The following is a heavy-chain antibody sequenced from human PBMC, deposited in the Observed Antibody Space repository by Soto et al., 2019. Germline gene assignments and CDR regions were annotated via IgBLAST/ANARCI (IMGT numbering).Heavy chain of an antibody. D-gene: IGHD6-13*01. CDR2: IYHSGST. Sequence: SETLSLTCAVSGGSISSSNWWSWVRQPPGKGLEWIGEIYHSGSTNYNPSLKSRVTISVDTSKNQFSLKLSSVTAADTAVYYCARGIIAAAGRRYYYYYGMDVWGQGTTVTVSS. J-gene: IGHJ6*02. V-gene: IGHV4-4*02. CDR1: GGSISSSNW. CDR3: ARGIIAAAGRRYYYYYGMDV.